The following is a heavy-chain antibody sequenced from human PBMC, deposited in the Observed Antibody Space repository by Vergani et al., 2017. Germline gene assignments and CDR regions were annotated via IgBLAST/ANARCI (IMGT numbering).Heavy chain of an antibody. CDR3: ARISGGSAPYLHY. D-gene: IGHD2-15*01. J-gene: IGHJ1*01. CDR2: IKRDGTET. V-gene: IGHV3-7*01. CDR1: GFTFGDYY. Sequence: EVHLEESGGGLVQPGGSLRLSCTASGFTFGDYYMAWIRLAPGKGLDWVASIKRDGTETFYVDSVKGRFTISRDNAKTTLYLQMNSLRDEDRGVYYCARISGGSAPYLHYWGQGTLVTVAS.